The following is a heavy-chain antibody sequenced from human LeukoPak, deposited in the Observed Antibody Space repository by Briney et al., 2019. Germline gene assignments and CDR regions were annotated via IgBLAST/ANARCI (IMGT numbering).Heavy chain of an antibody. CDR1: GYTFTSYG. D-gene: IGHD3-9*01. J-gene: IGHJ6*02. CDR2: ISAYNGNT. V-gene: IGHV1-18*01. Sequence: ASVKVSCKASGYTFTSYGISWVRQAPGQGLEWMGWISAYNGNTNYAQKLQGRVTMTTDTSTSTAYMELRSLRSDDTAVYYCARDQSTGSITIFSQNYYYYGMDVWGQGTTVTVSS. CDR3: ARDQSTGSITIFSQNYYYYGMDV.